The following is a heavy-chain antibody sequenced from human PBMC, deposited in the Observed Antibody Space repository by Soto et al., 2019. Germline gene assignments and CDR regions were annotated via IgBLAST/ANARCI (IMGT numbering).Heavy chain of an antibody. J-gene: IGHJ5*02. Sequence: EMQLLESGGSLVQPGGSLRLSCVVSGFSFSTYGVTWVRQAPGKGLEWVCGVSGGSGVTHYTDSVKGRFTISGDDSKNTVYLQMHSLRGEDTALYYCMRWNGYGDLWGQGTLVTVSS. CDR3: MRWNGYGDL. V-gene: IGHV3-23*01. CDR1: GFSFSTYG. D-gene: IGHD1-1*01. CDR2: VSGGSGVT.